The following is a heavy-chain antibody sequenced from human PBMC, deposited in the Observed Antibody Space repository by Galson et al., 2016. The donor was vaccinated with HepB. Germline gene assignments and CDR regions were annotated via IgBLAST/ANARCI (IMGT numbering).Heavy chain of an antibody. Sequence: SETLSLTCAVSGASISSSDWWTWVRQPPGQGLEWIGQILHSGRVNYTPSLGSRVTFSVDRSNNHFSLRLTSVTAADTALYYCARQRRGGPSDFWGQGFLVIVSP. CDR3: ARQRRGGPSDF. CDR1: GASISSSDW. V-gene: IGHV4-4*02. J-gene: IGHJ4*02. D-gene: IGHD5-24*01. CDR2: ILHSGRV.